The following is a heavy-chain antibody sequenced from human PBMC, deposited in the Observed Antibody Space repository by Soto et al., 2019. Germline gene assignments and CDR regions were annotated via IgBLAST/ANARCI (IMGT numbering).Heavy chain of an antibody. D-gene: IGHD5-12*01. CDR3: ARGPGYSGCDAHFYYGMDV. Sequence: PSETLSLTCAVSGGSISFGGYSWSWIRQPPGKGLEWIGYIYHSGSTYYNPSLKSRVTISVDRSKNQFSLKLSSVTAADTAVYYCARGPGYSGCDAHFYYGMDVWGQGTTVTVSS. J-gene: IGHJ6*02. CDR2: IYHSGST. CDR1: GGSISFGGYS. V-gene: IGHV4-30-2*01.